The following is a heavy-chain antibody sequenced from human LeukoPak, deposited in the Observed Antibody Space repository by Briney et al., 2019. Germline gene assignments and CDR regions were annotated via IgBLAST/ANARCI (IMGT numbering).Heavy chain of an antibody. J-gene: IGHJ4*02. CDR1: GYTFTGYY. Sequence: ASVKVSCKASGYTFTGYYMHWVRQAPGQGLEWMGWINPNSGGTNYAQKFQGRVTMTRDTSTSTVYMELSSLRSEDTAVYYCARASGSLVDYWGQGTLVTVSS. V-gene: IGHV1-2*02. CDR2: INPNSGGT. D-gene: IGHD1-26*01. CDR3: ARASGSLVDY.